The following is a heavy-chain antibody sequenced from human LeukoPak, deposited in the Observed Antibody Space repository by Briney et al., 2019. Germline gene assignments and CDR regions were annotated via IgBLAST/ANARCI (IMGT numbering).Heavy chain of an antibody. J-gene: IGHJ4*02. CDR1: GGSISSGSYY. D-gene: IGHD3-3*01. CDR2: IYTSGST. V-gene: IGHV4-61*02. Sequence: SETLSLTCTVSGGSISSGSYYWSWIRQPAGKGLEWIGRIYTSGSTNYNPSLKSRVTISVDTSKNQFSLKLSSVTAADTAVYYCARGDYDFWSGHLDYWGQGTLVTVSS. CDR3: ARGDYDFWSGHLDY.